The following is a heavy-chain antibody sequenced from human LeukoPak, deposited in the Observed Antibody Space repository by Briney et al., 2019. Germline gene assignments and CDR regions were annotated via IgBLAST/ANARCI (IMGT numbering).Heavy chain of an antibody. D-gene: IGHD2-2*01. CDR1: GYTFTGYY. Sequence: ASVKVSCKASGYTFTGYYMHWVRQAPGQGLEWMGWINPNSGGTNYAQKFQGRVTMTRDASISTAYMELSRLRSDHKAVYYCAREGGSTSHNWFGPWGQGTLVTVSS. J-gene: IGHJ5*02. CDR2: INPNSGGT. CDR3: AREGGSTSHNWFGP. V-gene: IGHV1-2*02.